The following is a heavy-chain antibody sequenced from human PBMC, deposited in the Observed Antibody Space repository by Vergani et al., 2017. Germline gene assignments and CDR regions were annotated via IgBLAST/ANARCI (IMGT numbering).Heavy chain of an antibody. V-gene: IGHV4-30-2*01. CDR1: GGSISSGGYS. J-gene: IGHJ2*01. CDR2: IYHSGST. D-gene: IGHD2-15*01. Sequence: QLQLQESGSGLVKPSQTLSLTCAVSGGSISSGGYSWSWIRQPPGKGLEWIGYIYHSGSTYYNPSLKSRVTISVDRSKNQFSLKLSSVAAADTAVYYCARVFDTLYRYFDLWGRGTLVTVSS. CDR3: ARVFDTLYRYFDL.